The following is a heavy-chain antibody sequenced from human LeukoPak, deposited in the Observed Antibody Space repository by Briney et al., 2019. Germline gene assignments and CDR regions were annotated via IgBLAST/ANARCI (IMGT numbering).Heavy chain of an antibody. CDR1: GFTFSDYY. V-gene: IGHV3-11*04. D-gene: IGHD2/OR15-2a*01. CDR3: ARDTPSSNRYFDY. J-gene: IGHJ4*02. CDR2: ISSSGSTI. Sequence: GGSLRLSCAASGFTFSDYYMSWIRQAPGKGLEWVSYISSSGSTIYYADSVKGRFTISRDNAKNSLYLQMNSLRAEDTAVYYCARDTPSSNRYFDYWGQGTLVTASS.